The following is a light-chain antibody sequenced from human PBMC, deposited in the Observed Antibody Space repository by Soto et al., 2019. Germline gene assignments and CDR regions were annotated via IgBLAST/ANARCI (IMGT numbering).Light chain of an antibody. CDR3: QQYKSGTWT. CDR1: QNIERW. V-gene: IGKV1-5*01. Sequence: DIQMTQSPSTLSASVGDRVTITCRASQNIERWLAWYQQKPGKAPKLLLYDVSSLESGVPSRFSGSGSGTEFILTITGLQPDDFETYFCQQYKSGTWTLGHGTKVDIK. CDR2: DVS. J-gene: IGKJ1*01.